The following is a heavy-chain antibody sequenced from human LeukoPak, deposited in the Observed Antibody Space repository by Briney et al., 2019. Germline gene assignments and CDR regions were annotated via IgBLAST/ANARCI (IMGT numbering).Heavy chain of an antibody. V-gene: IGHV4-4*02. CDR1: GGSISTNNW. CDR2: VYHTGGT. D-gene: IGHD1-14*01. J-gene: IGHJ6*03. CDR3: ARGVAGANFSHIDV. Sequence: SETLSLTCVVSGGSISTNNWWSWVRQPPGKGLEWIGEVYHTGGTNYNPSLRSRVATSVDRSKNQFSLKLNSVTAADTAVYYCARGVAGANFSHIDVWGKGTTVTVSS.